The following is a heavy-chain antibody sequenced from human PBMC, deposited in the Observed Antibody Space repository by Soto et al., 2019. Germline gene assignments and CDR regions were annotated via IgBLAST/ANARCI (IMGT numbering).Heavy chain of an antibody. CDR3: ARAPVNLFYDFWSGSDNWFDP. CDR2: MNPNSGNT. CDR1: GYTFTSYD. V-gene: IGHV1-8*01. D-gene: IGHD3-3*01. J-gene: IGHJ5*02. Sequence: ASVKVSCKASGYTFTSYDINWVRQATGQGLEWMGWMNPNSGNTGYAQKFQGRVTMTRNTSISTAYMELSSLRSEDTAVYYSARAPVNLFYDFWSGSDNWFDPWGQGTLVTVSS.